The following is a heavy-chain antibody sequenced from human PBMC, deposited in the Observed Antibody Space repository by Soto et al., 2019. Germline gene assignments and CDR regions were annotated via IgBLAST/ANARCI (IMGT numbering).Heavy chain of an antibody. CDR1: GGSFSGYY. Sequence: SETLSLTCAVYGGSFSGYYWSWIRQPPGKGLEWIGEINHSGSTNYNPSLKSRVAISVDTSKNQFSLKLSSVTAADTAVYYCARGGGSCYDYWGQGTLVTVSS. CDR2: INHSGST. D-gene: IGHD2-15*01. CDR3: ARGGGSCYDY. V-gene: IGHV4-34*01. J-gene: IGHJ4*02.